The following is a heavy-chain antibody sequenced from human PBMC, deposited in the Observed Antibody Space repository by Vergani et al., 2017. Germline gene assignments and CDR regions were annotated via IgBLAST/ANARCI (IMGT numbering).Heavy chain of an antibody. D-gene: IGHD3-10*01. V-gene: IGHV1-69*12. CDR3: ARDRGYYGSATXVSGSNYYYYGMDV. CDR1: GGTFSSYA. J-gene: IGHJ6*02. CDR2: IIPIFGTA. Sequence: QVQLVQSGAEVKKPGSSVKVSCKASGGTFSSYAISWVRQAPGQGLEWMGGIIPIFGTANYAQKFQGRVTITADESTGTAYMELSSLRSEDTAVYYCARDRGYYGSATXVSGSNYYYYGMDVWGQGTTVTVSS.